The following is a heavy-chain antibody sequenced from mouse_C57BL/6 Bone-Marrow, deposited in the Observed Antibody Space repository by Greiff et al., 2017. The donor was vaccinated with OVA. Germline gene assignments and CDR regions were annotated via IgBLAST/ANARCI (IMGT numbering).Heavy chain of an antibody. V-gene: IGHV14-4*01. D-gene: IGHD4-1*01. CDR3: TTFPNYCAMDY. CDR1: GFNIKDAY. Sequence: VQLQQSGAELVRPGASVKLSCTASGFNIKDAYMHWVKQRPEQGLEWIGWIDPENGDTEYASKFQGKATITADTSSNTAYLQLSSLTSEDTAVYYCTTFPNYCAMDYWGQGTSVTVSS. CDR2: IDPENGDT. J-gene: IGHJ4*01.